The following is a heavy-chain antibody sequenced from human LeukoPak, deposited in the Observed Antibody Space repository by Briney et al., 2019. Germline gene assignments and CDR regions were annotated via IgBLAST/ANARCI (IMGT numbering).Heavy chain of an antibody. CDR3: ARGPYCSGGTCYSQYFDY. CDR1: GYTFTSYG. CDR2: ISAYNGNT. D-gene: IGHD2-15*01. Sequence: ASVKVSCKASGYTFTSYGISWVRQAPGQGHEWMGWISAYNGNTNYAQKLQGRVTMTTDTSTSTAYMELRSLRSDDTAVYYCARGPYCSGGTCYSQYFDYWGQGTLVTVSS. V-gene: IGHV1-18*01. J-gene: IGHJ4*02.